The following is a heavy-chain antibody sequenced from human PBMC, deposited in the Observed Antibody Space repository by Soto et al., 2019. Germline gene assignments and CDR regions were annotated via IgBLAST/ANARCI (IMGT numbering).Heavy chain of an antibody. V-gene: IGHV3-74*01. J-gene: IGHJ6*02. CDR3: ARAAGSYYYYYGIEV. D-gene: IGHD3-10*01. Sequence: EVQLVESGGGLVQPGGSLRLSCAASGFTFSSYWMHWVRQAPGKGLVWVSRINSDVSSTSYADSVKGRFTISRDNAKNTLYLQMNSLRAEDTAVYYCARAAGSYYYYYGIEVWGQGTTVTVSS. CDR1: GFTFSSYW. CDR2: INSDVSST.